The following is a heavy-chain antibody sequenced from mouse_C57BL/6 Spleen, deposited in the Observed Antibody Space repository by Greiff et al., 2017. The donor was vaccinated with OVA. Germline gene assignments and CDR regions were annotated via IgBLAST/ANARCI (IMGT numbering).Heavy chain of an antibody. Sequence: VKLVESGPGLVQPSQSLSITCTVSGFSFTSYGVHWVRQSPGKGLEWLGVIWSGGSTDYNAAFISRLSISKDNYKSQVFFKMNSLQADDTAIYYCARDYYGSSSYYFDYWGQGTTLTVSS. CDR2: IWSGGST. J-gene: IGHJ2*01. V-gene: IGHV2-2*01. CDR1: GFSFTSYG. D-gene: IGHD1-1*01. CDR3: ARDYYGSSSYYFDY.